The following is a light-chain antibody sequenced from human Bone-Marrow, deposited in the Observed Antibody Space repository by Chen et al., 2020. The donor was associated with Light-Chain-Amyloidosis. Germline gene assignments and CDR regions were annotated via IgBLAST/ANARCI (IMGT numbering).Light chain of an antibody. V-gene: IGLV3-25*03. J-gene: IGLJ2*01. CDR3: QSADSSGTYEVI. CDR2: RDT. CDR1: DLPTKY. Sequence: SSELTQPPSVSVSPGQTTRTTCPGDDLPTKYAYWYHQKPGQAPVLVIHRDTERPSGISERFSGSSSGTTATLTISGVQAEDEADYHCQSADSSGTYEVIFGGGTKLTVL.